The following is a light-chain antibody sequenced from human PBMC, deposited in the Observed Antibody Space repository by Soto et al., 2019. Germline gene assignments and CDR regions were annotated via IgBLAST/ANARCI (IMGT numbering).Light chain of an antibody. V-gene: IGKV3-20*01. CDR1: QSLSSIY. CDR3: QQYGPSLPIYS. Sequence: EIVLTQSPGTLSLSPGERATLSCRTSQSLSSIYLAWYQQKPGQAPRLLIYGTSNRATGIPDRFSGSGSGTDFTLTISRLEPEDFAGYYCQQYGPSLPIYSFGQGTKLEIK. CDR2: GTS. J-gene: IGKJ2*01.